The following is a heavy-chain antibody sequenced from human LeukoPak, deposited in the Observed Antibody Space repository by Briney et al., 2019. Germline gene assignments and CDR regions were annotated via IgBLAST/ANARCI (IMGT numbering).Heavy chain of an antibody. CDR2: IYYSGTT. Sequence: SETLPLTCTVSGASISSSNYYWGWIRQPPGKGLEWIGSIYYSGTTYYNPSLKSRVTISVDTSKNQFSLKLSSVTAADTALYYCTYSSGWSYYFDYWGRGTLVSVSS. V-gene: IGHV4-39*01. CDR3: TYSSGWSYYFDY. CDR1: GASISSSNYY. J-gene: IGHJ4*02. D-gene: IGHD6-19*01.